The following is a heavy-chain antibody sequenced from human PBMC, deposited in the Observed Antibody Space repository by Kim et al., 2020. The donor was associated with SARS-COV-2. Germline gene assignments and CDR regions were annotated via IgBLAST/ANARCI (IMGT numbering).Heavy chain of an antibody. Sequence: ASVKVSCKGSDYTFINYGITWVRQAPGQGLEWMGWISAANGKTNYAQKFQGRVAMTIERSATTAYLELKILRSDDTAVYFCARDGDYGGQEWYLDLWGRGTLVIVSS. CDR1: DYTFINYG. CDR2: ISAANGKT. D-gene: IGHD4-17*01. CDR3: ARDGDYGGQEWYLDL. V-gene: IGHV1-18*01. J-gene: IGHJ2*01.